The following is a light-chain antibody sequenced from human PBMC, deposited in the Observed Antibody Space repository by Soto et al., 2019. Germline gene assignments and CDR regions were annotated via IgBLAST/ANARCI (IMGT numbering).Light chain of an antibody. CDR3: QQYGSSPVT. Sequence: EILMTQSPATLSVSPGEKATLSCRASQSVSSNLAWYQQKPGQAPGILIYGASTRATGIPARFSGSGSGTDFTLTISRLEPEDFAVYYCQQYGSSPVTFGQGTKVHI. J-gene: IGKJ1*01. V-gene: IGKV3-15*01. CDR1: QSVSSN. CDR2: GAS.